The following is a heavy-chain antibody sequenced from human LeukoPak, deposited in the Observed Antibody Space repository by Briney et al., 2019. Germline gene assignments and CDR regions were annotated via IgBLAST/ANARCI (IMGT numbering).Heavy chain of an antibody. CDR3: VRDEAQGGPWVIAAFAI. J-gene: IGHJ3*02. CDR2: SIPILGIA. D-gene: IGHD2-21*01. CDR1: GGTFTSYA. Sequence: SVKLSRKASGGTFTSYAISWVRQAPGQGLEWMGRSIPILGIANYGQKFQGSVTITADKATSTTYMELSSLRSEAPAVYYCVRDEAQGGPWVIAAFAIWGQGTMVTVSS. V-gene: IGHV1-69*04.